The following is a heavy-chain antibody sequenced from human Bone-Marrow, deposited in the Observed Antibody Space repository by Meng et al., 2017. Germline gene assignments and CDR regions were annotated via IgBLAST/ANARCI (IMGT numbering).Heavy chain of an antibody. D-gene: IGHD3-10*01. Sequence: GESLKISCAASGFTFMSYAMHWVRQAPGKGLEWVAGVSHDGNDKYYAESVKGRFTISRDNSKKTLYLQMNTLRVEDTAVYFCARDPGFGELLKERWFAYWGQGTRVTVSS. CDR1: GFTFMSYA. CDR3: ARDPGFGELLKERWFAY. V-gene: IGHV3-30-3*01. J-gene: IGHJ4*02. CDR2: VSHDGNDK.